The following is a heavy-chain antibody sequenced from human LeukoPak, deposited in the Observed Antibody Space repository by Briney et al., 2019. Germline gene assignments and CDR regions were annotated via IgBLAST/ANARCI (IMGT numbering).Heavy chain of an antibody. Sequence: GGSLRLSCVASGFTFSTFAMNWVRQAPGKGLEWVSTISETGRSTYYADSVKGQFTISRDNSKNTLYLQMNSLRAEDTAVYYCAKTGQQSHYFDYWGQGTLVTVSS. CDR1: GFTFSTFA. J-gene: IGHJ4*02. CDR3: AKTGQQSHYFDY. CDR2: ISETGRST. D-gene: IGHD6-13*01. V-gene: IGHV3-23*01.